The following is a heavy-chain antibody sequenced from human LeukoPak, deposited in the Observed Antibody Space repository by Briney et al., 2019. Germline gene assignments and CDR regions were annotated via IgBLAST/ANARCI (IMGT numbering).Heavy chain of an antibody. CDR1: GGSISSYY. CDR2: IYYSGST. CDR3: ARHGDSSGYYGLFDY. J-gene: IGHJ4*02. V-gene: IGHV4-59*08. D-gene: IGHD3-22*01. Sequence: SETLSLTCTVSGGSISSYYWSWIRQPPGKGLEWIGYIYYSGSTNYNPSLKSRVTISVDTSENQFSLKLSSVTAADTAVYYCARHGDSSGYYGLFDYWGQGTLVTVSS.